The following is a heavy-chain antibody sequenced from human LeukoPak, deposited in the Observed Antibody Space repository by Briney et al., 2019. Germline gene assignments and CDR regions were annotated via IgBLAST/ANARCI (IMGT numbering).Heavy chain of an antibody. CDR3: ARGRTMIVVVTPFDI. V-gene: IGHV1-69*13. Sequence: SVKVSCKASGYTFTSYGISWVRQAPGQGLEWMGGIIPIFGTANYAQKFQGRVTITADESTSTAYMELSSLRSEDTAVYYCARGRTMIVVVTPFDIWGQGTMVTVSS. J-gene: IGHJ3*02. CDR2: IIPIFGTA. D-gene: IGHD3-22*01. CDR1: GYTFTSYG.